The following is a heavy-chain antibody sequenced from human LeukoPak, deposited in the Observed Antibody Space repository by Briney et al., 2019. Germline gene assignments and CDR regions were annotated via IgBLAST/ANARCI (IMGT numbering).Heavy chain of an antibody. J-gene: IGHJ4*02. CDR2: IYYSGTT. CDR3: ARAPYSSTWYLEYFDF. CDR1: GGSMSSYY. V-gene: IGHV4-59*01. D-gene: IGHD6-13*01. Sequence: SVTLSLTCTVSGGSMSSYYWTWIRQPPGKGLEWVGYIYYSGTTKYSPSLKCRVTISLDTSKNKFSLELSSVTAADTAVYYCARAPYSSTWYLEYFDFWGEGTLVTVSS.